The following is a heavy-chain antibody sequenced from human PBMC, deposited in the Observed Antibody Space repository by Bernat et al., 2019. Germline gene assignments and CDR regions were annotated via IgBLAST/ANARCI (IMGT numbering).Heavy chain of an antibody. D-gene: IGHD5-24*01. Sequence: QVQLQESGPGLVKPSQTLSLTCTVSGGSISSGDYYWSWIRQPPGKGLEWIGYIYYSGSTYYNPSLKSRVTISVDTSKNQFSLKLSSVTAAVTAVYYCAREDGYNPTQIDYWGQGTLVTVSS. CDR2: IYYSGST. CDR3: AREDGYNPTQIDY. V-gene: IGHV4-30-4*01. J-gene: IGHJ4*02. CDR1: GGSISSGDYY.